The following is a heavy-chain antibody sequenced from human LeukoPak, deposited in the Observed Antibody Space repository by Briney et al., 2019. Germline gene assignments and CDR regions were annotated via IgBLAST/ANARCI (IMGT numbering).Heavy chain of an antibody. CDR2: MNPDSGDT. Sequence: ASVKVSCKSSGYTFTNYDINWVRQAAGQGLEWMGWMNPDSGDTDYAQKFQGRVTMTRDISISTAYMELGSLGSEDTAIYYCARGSEAMLFWGQGTPVTVSS. D-gene: IGHD3-10*02. CDR1: GYTFTNYD. CDR3: ARGSEAMLF. V-gene: IGHV1-8*01. J-gene: IGHJ4*02.